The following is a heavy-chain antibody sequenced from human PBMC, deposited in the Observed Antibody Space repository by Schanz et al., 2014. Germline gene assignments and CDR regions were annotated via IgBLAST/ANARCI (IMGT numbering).Heavy chain of an antibody. V-gene: IGHV3-21*05. CDR2: VSSSSSYT. CDR3: AASSGWHPSTDY. Sequence: VQLVESGGGLVKPGGSLRLSCAASGFGFSSYSMNWVRQAPGKGLEWVSYVSSSSSYTHYADSVKGRFTISRDNAKSSLYLQMNSLRVEDTAVYYCAASSGWHPSTDYWGQGTLVTVSS. D-gene: IGHD6-19*01. J-gene: IGHJ4*02. CDR1: GFGFSSYS.